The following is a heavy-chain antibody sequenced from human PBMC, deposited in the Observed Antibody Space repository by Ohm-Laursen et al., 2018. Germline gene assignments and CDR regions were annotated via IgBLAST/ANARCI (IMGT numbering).Heavy chain of an antibody. CDR1: GASIGSYF. CDR3: ARDLGGYSYGLGY. Sequence: GTLSLTCTVSGASIGSYFWSWIRQPADKGLEWIGRIYTSGRTNYNPSLKSRVTMSLDTSKNQFSLKLSSVTAADTAVYYCARDLGGYSYGLGYWGQGTLVTVSS. J-gene: IGHJ4*02. V-gene: IGHV4-4*07. D-gene: IGHD5-18*01. CDR2: IYTSGRT.